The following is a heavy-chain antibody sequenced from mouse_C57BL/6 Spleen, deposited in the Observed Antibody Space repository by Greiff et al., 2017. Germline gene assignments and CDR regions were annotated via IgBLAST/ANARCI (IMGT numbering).Heavy chain of an antibody. D-gene: IGHD2-5*01. J-gene: IGHJ2*01. CDR1: GYTFTDYY. Sequence: QVQLQQSGAELVRPGASVKLSCKASGYTFTDYYINWVKQRPGQGLEWIARIYPGSGNTYYNEKFKGKATLTAEKSSSTAYMQLSSLTSEDSAVYFCARSHYSIPFDYWGQGTTLTVSS. CDR2: IYPGSGNT. CDR3: ARSHYSIPFDY. V-gene: IGHV1-76*01.